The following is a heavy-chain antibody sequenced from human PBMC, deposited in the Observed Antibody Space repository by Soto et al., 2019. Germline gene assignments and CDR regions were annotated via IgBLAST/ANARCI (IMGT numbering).Heavy chain of an antibody. J-gene: IGHJ4*02. CDR2: FDPEDGET. CDR3: ATSDGDYYRFDY. D-gene: IGHD4-17*01. V-gene: IGHV1-24*01. CDR1: GYTLTELS. Sequence: ASVKVSCKVSGYTLTELSMHWVRQAPGKGLEWMGGFDPEDGETIYAQKFQGRVTMTEDTSTDTAYMELSSLRSEDTAVYYCATSDGDYYRFDYWGQGTLVTVSS.